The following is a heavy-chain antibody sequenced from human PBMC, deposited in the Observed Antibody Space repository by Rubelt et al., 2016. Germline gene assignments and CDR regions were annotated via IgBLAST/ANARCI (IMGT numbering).Heavy chain of an antibody. Sequence: QLQLQESGPGLVKPSETLSLTCTVSGGSISSSSYYWGWIRQPPGKGLEWIGYIYYSGSTYYNPSLKSRDTISLDTTQNQYSLNRRSVTAADTAVYYCARLPGISWVDPWGQGTLVTVSS. CDR2: IYYSGST. CDR3: ARLPGISWVDP. V-gene: IGHV4-39*07. D-gene: IGHD7-27*01. J-gene: IGHJ5*02. CDR1: GGSISSSSYY.